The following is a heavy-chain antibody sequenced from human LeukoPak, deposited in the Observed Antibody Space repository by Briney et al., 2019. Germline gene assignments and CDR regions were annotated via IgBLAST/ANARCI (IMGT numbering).Heavy chain of an antibody. V-gene: IGHV4-59*01. CDR3: ARWSVGGDYVFLDY. D-gene: IGHD4-17*01. CDR2: IYYSGST. Sequence: SETLSLTCTVSGGSISSYYWSWIRQPPGKGLEWIGYIYYSGSTNYNPSLKSRVTISVDTSKSQFSLKLSSVTAADTAVYYCARWSVGGDYVFLDYWGQGTLVTVSS. J-gene: IGHJ4*02. CDR1: GGSISSYY.